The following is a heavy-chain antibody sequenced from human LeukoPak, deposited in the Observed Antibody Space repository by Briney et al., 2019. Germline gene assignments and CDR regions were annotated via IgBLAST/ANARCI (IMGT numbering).Heavy chain of an antibody. V-gene: IGHV3-30*02. J-gene: IGHJ4*02. CDR3: AKGQPFQFLFDY. CDR2: IQYDGSNK. D-gene: IGHD1-14*01. Sequence: GGSLRLSCAASGLSFSSYGMHWVRQAPGKGLEWVAFIQYDGSNKFYADSVKGRFTISRDNSKNTLYLQMNSLRAEDTAVYYCAKGQPFQFLFDYWGQGTLVTVSS. CDR1: GLSFSSYG.